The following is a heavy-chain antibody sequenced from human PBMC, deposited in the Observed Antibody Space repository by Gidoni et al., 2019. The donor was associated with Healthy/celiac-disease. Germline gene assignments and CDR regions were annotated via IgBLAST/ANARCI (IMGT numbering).Heavy chain of an antibody. Sequence: EVQLVESAGGVVRPGGSLRLYCAAAGFTFDDYGMSWVRQAPGKGLELVAGINWNGGRTGYADSVKGRFTISRDNAKNSLYLQMNSLRAEDTALYHCARDFLTTVTTAFDPWGQGTLVTVSS. J-gene: IGHJ5*02. CDR1: GFTFDDYG. D-gene: IGHD4-17*01. V-gene: IGHV3-20*01. CDR2: INWNGGRT. CDR3: ARDFLTTVTTAFDP.